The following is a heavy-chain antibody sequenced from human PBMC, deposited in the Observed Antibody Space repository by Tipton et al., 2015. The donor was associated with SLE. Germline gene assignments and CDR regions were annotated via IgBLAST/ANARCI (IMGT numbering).Heavy chain of an antibody. CDR1: YGSISTSSYY. J-gene: IGHJ3*02. V-gene: IGHV4-39*01. D-gene: IGHD1-26*01. Sequence: TLSLTCTVSYGSISTSSYYWGWIRQPPGKGLEWIGGIYYSGNAYYNPSLKSRVTISVDTSKSQFSLKLSSVTAADTAVYYCARGSGRFSPCNIWGQGTMVTVSS. CDR3: ARGSGRFSPCNI. CDR2: IYYSGNA.